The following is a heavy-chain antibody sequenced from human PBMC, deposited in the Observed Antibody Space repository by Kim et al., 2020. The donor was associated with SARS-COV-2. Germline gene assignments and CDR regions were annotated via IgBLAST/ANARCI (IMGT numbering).Heavy chain of an antibody. Sequence: SETLSLTCTVSGGSVSSRRYQWSWIRQPPGKGLEWIGYTYSDGTTNYNPSLKSRVTISADTSKNQFSLILTSVTAADTAVYYCTRSHGVYWGQGTLGTVPS. V-gene: IGHV4-61*01. CDR2: TYSDGTT. D-gene: IGHD3-10*01. J-gene: IGHJ4*02. CDR1: GGSVSSRRYQ. CDR3: TRSHGVY.